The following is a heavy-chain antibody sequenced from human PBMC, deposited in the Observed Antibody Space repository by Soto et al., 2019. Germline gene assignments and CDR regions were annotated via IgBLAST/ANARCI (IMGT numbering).Heavy chain of an antibody. CDR2: IDPSDSYT. D-gene: IGHD6-13*01. J-gene: IGHJ6*02. Sequence: GESLKISCNGSGYIFTSYWISWVRQMPGKGLEWMGRIDPSDSYTNYSPSFQGHVTISADKSISTAYLQWSSLKASDTAMYYCARTRPYSSSWYRNYYYYYGMDVWGQGTTVTVSS. CDR3: ARTRPYSSSWYRNYYYYYGMDV. CDR1: GYIFTSYW. V-gene: IGHV5-10-1*01.